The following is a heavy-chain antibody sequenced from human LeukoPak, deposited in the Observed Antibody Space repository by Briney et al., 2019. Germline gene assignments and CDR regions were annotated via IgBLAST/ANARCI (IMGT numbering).Heavy chain of an antibody. J-gene: IGHJ6*02. CDR1: GFTFSSYA. V-gene: IGHV3-23*01. Sequence: GGSLRLSCAASGFTFSSYAMDWVRQAPGKGLEWVSAISGSGGSTYYADSVKGRFTISRDNSKNTLYLQMNSLRAEDTAVYYCAKGYYYYYYGMDVWGQGTTVTVSS. CDR2: ISGSGGST. D-gene: IGHD1-1*01. CDR3: AKGYYYYYYGMDV.